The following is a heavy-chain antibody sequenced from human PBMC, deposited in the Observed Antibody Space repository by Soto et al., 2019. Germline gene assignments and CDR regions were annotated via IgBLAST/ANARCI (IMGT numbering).Heavy chain of an antibody. CDR3: ARHEVGTTYNY. CDR2: ISYSGST. Sequence: QLQLQESGPGLVKPSETLSLICIVSGGSISSSSHYWGWIRQPPGKGLEYIGSISYSGSTYYNPSLKSRVTISGDTSKNQFSLKLSSVTDADTAVYYCARHEVGTTYNYWGQGTLVTVSS. V-gene: IGHV4-39*01. CDR1: GGSISSSSHY. J-gene: IGHJ4*02. D-gene: IGHD1-1*01.